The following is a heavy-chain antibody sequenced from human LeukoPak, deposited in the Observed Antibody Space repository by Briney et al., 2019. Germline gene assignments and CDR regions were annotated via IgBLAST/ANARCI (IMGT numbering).Heavy chain of an antibody. CDR3: ARGSDYYDSSGYYYS. V-gene: IGHV4-59*01. CDR1: GGSISSYY. Sequence: PSETLSLTCTVSGGSISSYYWSWIRQPPGKGLEWIGYIYYSGSTNYNPSLKSRVTISVDTSKNQFSLKLSSVTAADTAVYYCARGSDYYDSSGYYYSWGQGTLVTVSS. J-gene: IGHJ4*02. D-gene: IGHD3-22*01. CDR2: IYYSGST.